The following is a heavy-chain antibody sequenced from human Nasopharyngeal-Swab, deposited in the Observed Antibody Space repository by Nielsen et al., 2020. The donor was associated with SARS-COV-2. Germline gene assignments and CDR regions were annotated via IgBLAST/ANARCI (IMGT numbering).Heavy chain of an antibody. CDR2: INHSGST. D-gene: IGHD6-6*01. CDR1: GGSFSGYY. J-gene: IGHJ4*02. CDR3: AREYSSSSALLDY. V-gene: IGHV4-34*01. Sequence: SETLSLTCAVYGGSFSGYYWSWIRQPPGKGLEWIGEINHSGSTNYNPSLKSRVTISVDTSKNQFSLKLSSVTVADTAVYYCAREYSSSSALLDYWGQGTLVTVSS.